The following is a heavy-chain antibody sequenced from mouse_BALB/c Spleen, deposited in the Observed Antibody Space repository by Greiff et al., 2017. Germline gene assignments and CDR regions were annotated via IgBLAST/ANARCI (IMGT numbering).Heavy chain of an antibody. J-gene: IGHJ4*01. CDR1: GCSITSGYY. V-gene: IGHV3-6*02. D-gene: IGHD1-1*01. CDR2: ISYDGSN. CDR3: ARRGVVVAYYAMDY. Sequence: EVKLQESGPGLVKPSQSLSLTCSVTGCSITSGYYWNWIRQFPGNKLEWMGYISYDGSNNYNPSLKNRISITRDTSKNQFFLKLNSVTTEDTATYYCARRGVVVAYYAMDYWGQGTSVTVSS.